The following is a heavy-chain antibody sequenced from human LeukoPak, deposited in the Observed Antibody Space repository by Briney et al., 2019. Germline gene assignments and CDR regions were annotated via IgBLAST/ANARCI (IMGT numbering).Heavy chain of an antibody. D-gene: IGHD2-15*01. J-gene: IGHJ4*02. CDR1: GFTVSDNY. V-gene: IGHV3-53*01. CDR2: LDSGGSA. CDR3: ARDHVVASGAVAY. Sequence: GGSLRPSCAASGFTVSDNYMSWFRQAPGKGLEWLSVLDSGGSAIYADSVRGRFPISRDNSKNTLHLQMDSLTIEDSALYYCARDHVVASGAVAYWGQGTLVTVSS.